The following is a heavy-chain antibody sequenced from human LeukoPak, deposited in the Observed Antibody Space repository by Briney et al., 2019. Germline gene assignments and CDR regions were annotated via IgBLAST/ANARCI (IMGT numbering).Heavy chain of an antibody. CDR3: ARKAGGSYYMDV. CDR2: INSDGSST. J-gene: IGHJ6*03. V-gene: IGHV3-74*01. Sequence: GGSLRLSCAASGFTFSSYWMHWVRQAPGKGLVWVSRINSDGSSTSYADSVKGRFTISRDNAKNTLYLQMNSLRAEDTAVYYCARKAGGSYYMDVWGKGTTVTASS. D-gene: IGHD1-26*01. CDR1: GFTFSSYW.